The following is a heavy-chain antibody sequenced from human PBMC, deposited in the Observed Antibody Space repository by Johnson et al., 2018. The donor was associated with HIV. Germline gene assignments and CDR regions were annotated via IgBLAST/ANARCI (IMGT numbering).Heavy chain of an antibody. CDR1: GFTFDDYA. V-gene: IGHV3-9*01. CDR3: VKGMDSSSWYAFDI. CDR2: ISWNSGSI. J-gene: IGHJ3*02. D-gene: IGHD6-13*01. Sequence: VQLVESGGGVVRPGGSLRLSCVVSGFTFDDYAMHWVRQAPGKGLAWVSGISWNSGSIGYADSVKGRFTISRDNAKNSLYLQMNSLRAEDTAIYYCVKGMDSSSWYAFDIWGQGTMVTVSS.